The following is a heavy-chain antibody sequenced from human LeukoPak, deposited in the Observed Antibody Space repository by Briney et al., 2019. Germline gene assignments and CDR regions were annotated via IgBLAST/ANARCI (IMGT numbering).Heavy chain of an antibody. CDR3: AKDQNYYDSSGYYPNWFDP. CDR1: GFTFSSYA. Sequence: PGGSLRLSCAASGFTFSSYAMSWVRQAPGKGLEWVSAISGSGGSTYYADSVKGRFTISRDNSKNTLYLQMNSLRAEDTAVYYCAKDQNYYDSSGYYPNWFDPWGQGTLVTVSS. CDR2: ISGSGGST. D-gene: IGHD3-22*01. J-gene: IGHJ5*02. V-gene: IGHV3-23*01.